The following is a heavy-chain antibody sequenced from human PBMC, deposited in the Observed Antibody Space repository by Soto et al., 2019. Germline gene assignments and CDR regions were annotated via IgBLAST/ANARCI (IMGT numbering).Heavy chain of an antibody. D-gene: IGHD1-26*01. CDR3: ARARMFSGAHHDY. CDR1: GYTFTNFG. CDR2: ITPYNGNA. J-gene: IGHJ4*02. Sequence: QVHLVQSGAVVENPGASVKVPCKASGYTFTNFGINWVRQAPGQGLEWMGWITPYNGNANYPQKHQDRLTITTDTSTNTAYLELRSLRSDDTAVYFCARARMFSGAHHDYWGQGTRVTASS. V-gene: IGHV1-18*04.